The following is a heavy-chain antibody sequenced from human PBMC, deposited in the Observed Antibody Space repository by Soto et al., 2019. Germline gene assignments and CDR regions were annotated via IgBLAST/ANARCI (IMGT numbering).Heavy chain of an antibody. D-gene: IGHD3-10*01. CDR2: ISYDGSNK. CDR3: ARGEGAGWFGELFGGMDV. CDR1: GFTFSSYA. V-gene: IGHV3-30-3*01. Sequence: QVQLVESGGGVVQPGRSLRLSCAASGFTFSSYAMHWVRQAPGKGLEWVAVISYDGSNKYYADSVKGRFTISRDNSKNTLYRQMNSLRAEDTAVYYWARGEGAGWFGELFGGMDVWGQGTTVTVSS. J-gene: IGHJ6*02.